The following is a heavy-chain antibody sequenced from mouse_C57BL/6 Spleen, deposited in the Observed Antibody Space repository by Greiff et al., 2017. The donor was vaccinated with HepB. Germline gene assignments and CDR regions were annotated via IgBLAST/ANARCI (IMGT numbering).Heavy chain of an antibody. D-gene: IGHD1-1*01. CDR2: IWGVGST. CDR1: GFSLTSYG. Sequence: VQRVESGPGLVAPSQSLSITCTVSGFSLTSYGVDWVRQSPGKGLEWLGVIWGVGSTNYNSALKSRLSISKDNSKSQVFLKMNSLQTDDTAMYYCARIYYYGKDYAMDYWGQGTSVTVSS. J-gene: IGHJ4*01. CDR3: ARIYYYGKDYAMDY. V-gene: IGHV2-6*01.